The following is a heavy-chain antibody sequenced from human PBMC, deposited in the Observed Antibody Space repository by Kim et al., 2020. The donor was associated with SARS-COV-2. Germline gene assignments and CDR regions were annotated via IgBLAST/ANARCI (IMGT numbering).Heavy chain of an antibody. J-gene: IGHJ5*02. CDR3: ARGQYYYGSGSYH. Sequence: SETLSLTCAVYGGSFSGYYWSWIRQPPGKGLEWIGEINHSGSTNYNPSLKSRVTISVDTSKNQFSLKLSSVTAADTAVYYCARGQYYYGSGSYHWGQGTL. CDR2: INHSGST. V-gene: IGHV4-34*01. D-gene: IGHD3-10*01. CDR1: GGSFSGYY.